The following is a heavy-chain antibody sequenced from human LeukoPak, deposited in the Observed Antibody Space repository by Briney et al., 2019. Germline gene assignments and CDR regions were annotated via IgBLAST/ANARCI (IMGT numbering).Heavy chain of an antibody. Sequence: SETLSPTCTVSGGSVSSGSYYWSWIRQPPGKGLEWIGYIYYSGSTYYNPSLKSRVTISVDTSKNQFSLKLSSVTAADTAVYYCARDLLNEGNHLDYWGQGTLVTVSS. CDR2: IYYSGST. CDR3: ARDLLNEGNHLDY. V-gene: IGHV4-30-4*08. J-gene: IGHJ4*02. D-gene: IGHD4-23*01. CDR1: GGSVSSGSYY.